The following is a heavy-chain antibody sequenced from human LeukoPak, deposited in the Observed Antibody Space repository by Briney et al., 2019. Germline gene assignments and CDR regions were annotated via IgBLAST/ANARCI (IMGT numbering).Heavy chain of an antibody. V-gene: IGHV4-59*01. D-gene: IGHD1-14*01. CDR3: ARVNPYYYYMDV. Sequence: SETLSLTCTVSGGSISTYYWNWIRQPPGKGLEWIGYIYYSGRTNYNPSLKSRLTISVDTSKDQFSLKLSSVTAADTAFYYCARVNPYYYYMDVWGKGTTVTISS. CDR1: GGSISTYY. J-gene: IGHJ6*03. CDR2: IYYSGRT.